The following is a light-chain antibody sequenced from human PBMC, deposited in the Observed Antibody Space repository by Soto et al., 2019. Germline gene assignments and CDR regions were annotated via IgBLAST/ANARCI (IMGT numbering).Light chain of an antibody. Sequence: DIQMTQSPSSLSASVGDRVTITCRASQTISGYLNWYQQKPGKAPELLIYAASCLGNGVPSRFSGSGSGTYFTLTISSLQPEDLATYYCQQSYTTPLTFGGGTKVDIK. CDR2: AAS. J-gene: IGKJ4*01. CDR3: QQSYTTPLT. V-gene: IGKV1-39*01. CDR1: QTISGY.